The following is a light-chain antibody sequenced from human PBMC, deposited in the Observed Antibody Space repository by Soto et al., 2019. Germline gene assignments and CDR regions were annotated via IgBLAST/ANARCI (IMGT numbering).Light chain of an antibody. CDR1: SSDVGAYYS. CDR2: EVS. J-gene: IGLJ1*01. CDR3: SSYSSISTYV. Sequence: QSVLTHPASVSGSPGQSITISCTGTSSDVGAYYSVSWYQQHPGKAPKLMIYEVSNRPSGVSNRFSGSKSGNTASLTISGLQAEDEADYYCSSYSSISTYVFGTGTKVTVL. V-gene: IGLV2-14*01.